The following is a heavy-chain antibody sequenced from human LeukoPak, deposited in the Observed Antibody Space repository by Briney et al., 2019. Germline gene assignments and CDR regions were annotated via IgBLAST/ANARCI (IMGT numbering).Heavy chain of an antibody. CDR1: GFTFSSYW. J-gene: IGHJ4*02. Sequence: PGGSLRLSCAASGFTFSSYWVHWVRQATGKGLVWVSRINTDGSSTSYADSVKGRFTISRDNAKNTLYLQMNSLRAEDTAVYYCARIAARREIDYWGQGTLVTVSS. CDR3: ARIAARREIDY. D-gene: IGHD6-6*01. CDR2: INTDGSST. V-gene: IGHV3-74*01.